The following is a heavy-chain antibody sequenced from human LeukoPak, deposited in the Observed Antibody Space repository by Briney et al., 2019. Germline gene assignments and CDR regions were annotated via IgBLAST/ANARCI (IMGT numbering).Heavy chain of an antibody. CDR2: ISYDGSNK. V-gene: IGHV3-30*18. CDR3: AKDTGYYYDSSGYHPIYYYYGMDV. Sequence: GGSLRLSCAASELTFSSYGMHWVRQAPGKGLEWVAVISYDGSNKYYADSVKGRFTISRDNSKNTLYLQMNSLRAEDTAVYYCAKDTGYYYDSSGYHPIYYYYGMDVWGQGTTVTVSS. D-gene: IGHD3-22*01. J-gene: IGHJ6*02. CDR1: ELTFSSYG.